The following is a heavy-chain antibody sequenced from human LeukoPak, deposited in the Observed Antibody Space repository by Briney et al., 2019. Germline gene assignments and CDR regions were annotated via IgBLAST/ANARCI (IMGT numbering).Heavy chain of an antibody. CDR2: IFYSGAT. Sequence: SETLSLTCTVSGGSISSGHYYWSWIRQHPGKGLEWIGYIFYSGATYYDPSLKSRVTISVDTSKNQFSLKVTSVTAADTAVYYCARTLGDSRFDPWGQETLVTVSS. CDR3: ARTLGDSRFDP. CDR1: GGSISSGHYY. V-gene: IGHV4-31*03. J-gene: IGHJ5*02. D-gene: IGHD2-21*01.